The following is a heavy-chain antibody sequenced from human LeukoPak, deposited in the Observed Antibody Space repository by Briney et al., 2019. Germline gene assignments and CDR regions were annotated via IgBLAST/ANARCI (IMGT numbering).Heavy chain of an antibody. CDR3: AVAYYYGSGDAFDI. CDR1: GFTFRSYS. Sequence: GGSLRLSCAASGFTFRSYSMNWVRQAPGKGLEWVSSINSDSNYIYYADSVQGRFTISRDNAKNSLYLQMNSLRAKDTAVYYCAVAYYYGSGDAFDIWGQGTKVTVSS. V-gene: IGHV3-21*01. J-gene: IGHJ3*02. CDR2: INSDSNYI. D-gene: IGHD3-10*01.